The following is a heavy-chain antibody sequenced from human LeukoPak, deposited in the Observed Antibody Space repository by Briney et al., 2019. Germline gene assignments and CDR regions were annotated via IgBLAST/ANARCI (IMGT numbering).Heavy chain of an antibody. CDR1: GYFISSGYY. J-gene: IGHJ4*02. Sequence: SETLSLTCTVSGYFISSGYYWGWIRQPPGKGLEWIGSIYHSGSTYYNPSLKSRVTISVDTSKNQFSLKLSSVTAADTAVYYCARVAFWSGYYWGQGTLVTVSS. D-gene: IGHD3-3*01. CDR2: IYHSGST. CDR3: ARVAFWSGYY. V-gene: IGHV4-38-2*02.